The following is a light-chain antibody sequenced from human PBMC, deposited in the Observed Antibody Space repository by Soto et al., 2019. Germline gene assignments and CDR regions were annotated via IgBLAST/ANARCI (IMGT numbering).Light chain of an antibody. V-gene: IGKV1-33*01. CDR1: QDITNY. J-gene: IGKJ5*01. Sequence: DIQMTQSPSSLSASVGDRVSITCQASQDITNYLNWYQQKPGKAPELLIHDSSNLETGVPSRFSGSGSGTYFYFTISSLQPEDIATYYCQQYDTLPLTFGQGTRLEIK. CDR2: DSS. CDR3: QQYDTLPLT.